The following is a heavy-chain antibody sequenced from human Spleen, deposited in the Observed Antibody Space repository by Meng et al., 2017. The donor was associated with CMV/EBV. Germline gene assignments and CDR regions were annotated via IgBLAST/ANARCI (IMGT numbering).Heavy chain of an antibody. J-gene: IGHJ4*02. CDR2: IYYSGST. D-gene: IGHD2-2*01. CDR1: GGSISGSGYY. CDR3: ARSLNSEYQLLKSVQSLYYFDY. Sequence: SETLSLTCTVSGGSISGSGYYWGWIRQLPGKGPEWIGSIYYSGSTYHNSSLKSRVTISVDRSENQFSLKLTSVTAADTAVYYCARSLNSEYQLLKSVQSLYYFDYWGQGTLVTVSS. V-gene: IGHV4-39*07.